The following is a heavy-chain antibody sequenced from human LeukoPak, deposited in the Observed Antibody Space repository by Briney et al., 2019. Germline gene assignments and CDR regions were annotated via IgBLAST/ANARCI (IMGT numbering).Heavy chain of an antibody. J-gene: IGHJ4*02. Sequence: GGSLRLSCAASGFTFSSYAMHWVRQAPGKGLEWVAVISYDGSNKYYADSVKGRFTISRDNSKNTLYLQMNSLRAEDTAVYYCAKADGRGAVAGTNFDYWGQGTLVTVSS. CDR2: ISYDGSNK. CDR1: GFTFSSYA. V-gene: IGHV3-30*04. D-gene: IGHD6-19*01. CDR3: AKADGRGAVAGTNFDY.